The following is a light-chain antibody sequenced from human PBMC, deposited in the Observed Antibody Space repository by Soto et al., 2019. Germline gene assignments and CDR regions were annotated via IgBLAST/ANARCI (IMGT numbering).Light chain of an antibody. V-gene: IGKV1-6*01. CDR1: QDIISD. CDR3: QQYNSYWT. J-gene: IGKJ5*01. Sequence: AIQTTQVASSLSASVGDRVTITCRASQDIISDLGWYQQRPGKAPKLLIYAASSLQSGVPSRFSGSGSGADFTLTISSLQPDDFATYYCQQYNSYWTFGQGTRLAIK. CDR2: AAS.